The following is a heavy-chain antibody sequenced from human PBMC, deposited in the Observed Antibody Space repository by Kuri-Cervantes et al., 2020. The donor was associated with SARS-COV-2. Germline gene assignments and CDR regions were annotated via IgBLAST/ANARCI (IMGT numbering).Heavy chain of an antibody. CDR3: ARSYFYDSSGYVMDY. V-gene: IGHV1-2*06. Sequence: ASVKVSCNTSGYTFTAYYVHWVRQAPGQGLEWMGRIHPNDGATNSAQKFQGRVTMTRDTSISTAYMELSRLRSDDTAVYYCARSYFYDSSGYVMDYWGQGTLVTVSS. CDR2: IHPNDGAT. J-gene: IGHJ4*02. D-gene: IGHD3-22*01. CDR1: GYTFTAYY.